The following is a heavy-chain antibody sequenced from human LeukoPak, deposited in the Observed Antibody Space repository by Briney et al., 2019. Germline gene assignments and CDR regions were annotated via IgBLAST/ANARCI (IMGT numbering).Heavy chain of an antibody. V-gene: IGHV4-34*01. CDR3: ASGSSSVWFDP. CDR2: IKHSGST. CDR1: GGSFSGYY. J-gene: IGHJ5*02. Sequence: SETLSLTCAVYGGSFSGYYWSWIRQPPGKGLEWIGEIKHSGSTYYNPSLKSRVTISVDTSKNQCSLKLSSVTAADTAVYYCASGSSSVWFDPWGEGTLVTVSS. D-gene: IGHD6-6*01.